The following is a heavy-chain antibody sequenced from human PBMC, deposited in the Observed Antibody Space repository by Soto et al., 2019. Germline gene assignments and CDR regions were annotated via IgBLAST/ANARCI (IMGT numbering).Heavy chain of an antibody. J-gene: IGHJ3*01. CDR3: SIGSWSAETFDV. CDR2: IIPMLTVT. V-gene: IGHV1-69*02. D-gene: IGHD2-2*01. CDR1: GGTFSTYT. Sequence: QVHLEQSGAEVKKPGSSVKVSCKAAGGTFSTYTLIWVRQAPGQGLEWMGRIIPMLTVTNSAQKFQGRVTRTADKSTSTAFMELNSLTSDDTAVYYCSIGSWSAETFDVWGQGTMVTVSS.